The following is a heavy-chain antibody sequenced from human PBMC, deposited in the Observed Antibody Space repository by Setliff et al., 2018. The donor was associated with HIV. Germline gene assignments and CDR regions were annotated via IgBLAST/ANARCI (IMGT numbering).Heavy chain of an antibody. CDR3: AGSILTGYYTFGADY. V-gene: IGHV1-3*03. CDR1: GYTFTSYA. Sequence: ASVKVSCKASGYTFTSYAMHWVRQAPGQRLEWMGWINAGNGNSKYSEEFQGRVTITTDESTTTAYMELSSLRSEDTALYYCAGSILTGYYTFGADYWGQGTLVTVSS. J-gene: IGHJ4*02. CDR2: INAGNGNS. D-gene: IGHD3-9*01.